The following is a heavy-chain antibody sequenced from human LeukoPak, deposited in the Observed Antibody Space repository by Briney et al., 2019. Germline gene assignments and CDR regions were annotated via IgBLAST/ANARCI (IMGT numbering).Heavy chain of an antibody. J-gene: IGHJ3*02. V-gene: IGHV1-69*06. CDR1: VGTFSSYA. Sequence: SVKVSFKASVGTFSSYAISWVRQAPGQGLEWMGGIIPIFGTANNAQKFQGRVTITADKSTSTAYMELSSLRSEDTAVYYCASATMVRGVIITGAFDIWGQGTMVTVSS. CDR2: IIPIFGTA. D-gene: IGHD3-10*01. CDR3: ASATMVRGVIITGAFDI.